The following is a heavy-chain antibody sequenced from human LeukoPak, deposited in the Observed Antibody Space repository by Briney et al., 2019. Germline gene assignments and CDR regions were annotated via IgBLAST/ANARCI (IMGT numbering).Heavy chain of an antibody. Sequence: PGGSLRLSCAASGFTFSSDAMSWVRQAPGKGLEWASAISGSGGSTYYADSVKGRFTISRDNAKNSLYLQMNSLRAEDTAVYYCAELGITMIGGVWGKGTTVTISS. CDR3: AELGITMIGGV. D-gene: IGHD3-10*02. V-gene: IGHV3-23*01. CDR2: ISGSGGST. CDR1: GFTFSSDA. J-gene: IGHJ6*04.